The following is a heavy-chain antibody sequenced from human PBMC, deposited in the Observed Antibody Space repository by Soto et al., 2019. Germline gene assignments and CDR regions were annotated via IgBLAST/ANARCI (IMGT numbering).Heavy chain of an antibody. V-gene: IGHV3-30-3*01. CDR1: GFTFSSYA. Sequence: GGSLRLSCAASGFTFSSYAMHWVRQAPGKGLEWVAVISYDGSSKNFADSVKGRFTISRDNSKNTLYLQMNSLRAEDTAVYYCARDNRRYDFWSGQQPYYYYGMDVWGQGTTVTVSS. J-gene: IGHJ6*02. CDR3: ARDNRRYDFWSGQQPYYYYGMDV. D-gene: IGHD3-3*01. CDR2: ISYDGSSK.